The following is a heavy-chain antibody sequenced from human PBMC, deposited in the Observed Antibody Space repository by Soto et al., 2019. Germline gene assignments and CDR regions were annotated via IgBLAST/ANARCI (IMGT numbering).Heavy chain of an antibody. CDR2: ISWNSGSDYI. Sequence: SLRLSCAASGFTFDDYPMHFVRQAPGKGMGWLSVISWNSGSDYIYYADSVKGRFTISRDDANNSLFLQMSSLRAEDTAVYYCTREHVVTIFRRGQRGSFDNWSQGTLVTVSS. CDR3: TREHVVTIFRRGQRGSFDN. CDR1: GFTFDDYP. J-gene: IGHJ4*02. V-gene: IGHV3-9*01. D-gene: IGHD3-9*01.